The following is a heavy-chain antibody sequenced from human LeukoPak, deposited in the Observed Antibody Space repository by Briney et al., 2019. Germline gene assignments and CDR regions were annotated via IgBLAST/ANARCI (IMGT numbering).Heavy chain of an antibody. V-gene: IGHV4-59*01. Sequence: SETLSLTCTVSGGSISSYYWSWIRQPPGKGLEWIGYIYYSGSTNYNPSLKSRVTMSVDTSKNQFSLKLSSVTAADTAVYYCAREIAVAGSYYFDYWGQGTLVTVSS. J-gene: IGHJ4*02. CDR3: AREIAVAGSYYFDY. CDR1: GGSISSYY. D-gene: IGHD6-19*01. CDR2: IYYSGST.